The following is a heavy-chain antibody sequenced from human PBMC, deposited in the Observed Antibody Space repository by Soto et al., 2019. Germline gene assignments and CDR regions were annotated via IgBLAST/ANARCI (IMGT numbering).Heavy chain of an antibody. Sequence: QVQLVQSGAEVKKPGSSVKVSCKASGGTFSSYTISWVRQAPGQGRQWMGRIIPILGIANYAQKYQGRVTIPADKYTSTAYMELSSLRSEDMAVYYCARDRVATVVTPMAPDWNFDLWGRGTLVTVSS. D-gene: IGHD5-12*01. CDR1: GGTFSSYT. V-gene: IGHV1-69*08. CDR3: ARDRVATVVTPMAPDWNFDL. CDR2: IIPILGIA. J-gene: IGHJ2*01.